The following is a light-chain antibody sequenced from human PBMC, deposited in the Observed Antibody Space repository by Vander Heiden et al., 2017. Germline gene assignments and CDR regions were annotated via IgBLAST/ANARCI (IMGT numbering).Light chain of an antibody. CDR2: KAS. Sequence: DIQMTQSPSTLSASVGDRVIITCRASQTITRSLAWYQQKPGKAPKLLISKASSLESGVSSRFSGSGSETEFTLTISSLQPDDFATYYCQQYNSYPWTFGQGTKVEVK. V-gene: IGKV1-5*03. CDR1: QTITRS. J-gene: IGKJ1*01. CDR3: QQYNSYPWT.